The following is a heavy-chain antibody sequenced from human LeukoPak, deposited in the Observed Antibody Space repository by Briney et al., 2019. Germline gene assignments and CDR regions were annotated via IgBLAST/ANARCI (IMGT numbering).Heavy chain of an antibody. CDR1: GYSISSGYY. V-gene: IGHV4-38-2*02. CDR3: ASRLRGLLLGEYHYFDY. Sequence: SETLPLTCTVSGYSISSGYYWGWIRQPPGKGLEWIGSIYHSGSTYYNPSLKSRVTISVDTSKNQFSLKLSSVTAADTAVYYCASRLRGLLLGEYHYFDYWGQGTLVTVSS. D-gene: IGHD3-22*01. CDR2: IYHSGST. J-gene: IGHJ4*02.